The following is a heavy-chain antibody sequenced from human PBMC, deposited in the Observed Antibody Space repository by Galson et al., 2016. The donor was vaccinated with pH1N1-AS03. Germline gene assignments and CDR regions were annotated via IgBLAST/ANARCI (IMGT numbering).Heavy chain of an antibody. Sequence: SLRLSCAASGFTVSSNYVSWVRQAPGKGLDWVSIINREETGYYSASVQGRFTIARDSSNNVVYLQMNALRPDDTAVYYCAKGRGFILDSWGQGTLVTVSS. J-gene: IGHJ4*02. CDR3: AKGRGFILDS. D-gene: IGHD5-24*01. CDR2: INREETG. V-gene: IGHV3-53*05. CDR1: GFTVSSNY.